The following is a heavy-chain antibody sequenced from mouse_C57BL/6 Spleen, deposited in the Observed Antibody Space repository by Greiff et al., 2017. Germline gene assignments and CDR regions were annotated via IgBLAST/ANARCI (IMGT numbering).Heavy chain of an antibody. CDR3: ARDYYGSSFFDY. V-gene: IGHV3-6*01. J-gene: IGHJ2*01. Sequence: EVKVEESGPGLVKPSQSLSLTCSVTGYSITSGYYWNWIRQFPGNKLEWMGYISYDGSNNYNPSLKKRISITRDTSKNQFFLKLNSVTTEDTATYYCARDYYGSSFFDYWGQGTTLTVSS. D-gene: IGHD1-1*01. CDR1: GYSITSGYY. CDR2: ISYDGSN.